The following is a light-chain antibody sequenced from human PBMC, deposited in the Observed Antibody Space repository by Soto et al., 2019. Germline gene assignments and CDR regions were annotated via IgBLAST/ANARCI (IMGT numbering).Light chain of an antibody. Sequence: EIVMTQSPATLSVSPGERATLSCRASQSVSNRLAWYQQRPGQAPRLLIYRASARATGIPARFSGSGSGTVFTLTISSLQSEDFAIYYCQQSSDWPRTFGQGTKVEIK. CDR3: QQSSDWPRT. CDR1: QSVSNR. J-gene: IGKJ1*01. CDR2: RAS. V-gene: IGKV3-15*01.